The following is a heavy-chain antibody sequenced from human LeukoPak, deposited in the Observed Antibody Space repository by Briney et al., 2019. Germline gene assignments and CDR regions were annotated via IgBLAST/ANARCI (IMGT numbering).Heavy chain of an antibody. V-gene: IGHV3-7*01. D-gene: IGHD3-22*01. CDR1: GFAFSDFW. J-gene: IGHJ4*02. CDR2: IRQDGNGK. Sequence: GGSLRLSCTASGFAFSDFWMSWVRQAPGKGLEWVANIRQDGNGKYYVPSVRGRFTISRGNTKNSVYLQMNSLTAEDTALYYCATSFDSSGNNWGQGTLVTVSS. CDR3: ATSFDSSGNN.